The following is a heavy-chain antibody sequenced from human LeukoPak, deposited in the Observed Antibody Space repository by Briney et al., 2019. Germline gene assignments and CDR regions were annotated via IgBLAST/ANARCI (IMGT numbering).Heavy chain of an antibody. D-gene: IGHD3-3*01. Sequence: SVKLSCKASGRTFSSYAISWVRQAPGQGLEWVGGIIPIFGTANYAQKSQGRVTITADESTSTAYMELSSLRSEDTAVYYCAREGTIFGVVKSFDYWRQGTLVSVSS. V-gene: IGHV1-69*13. J-gene: IGHJ4*02. CDR1: GRTFSSYA. CDR3: AREGTIFGVVKSFDY. CDR2: IIPIFGTA.